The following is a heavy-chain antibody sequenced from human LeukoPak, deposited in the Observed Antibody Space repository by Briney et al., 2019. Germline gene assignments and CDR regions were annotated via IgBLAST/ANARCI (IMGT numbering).Heavy chain of an antibody. CDR1: GGXFSGYY. J-gene: IGHJ4*02. CDR2: INQSGST. Sequence: PSETLSLTCAVYGGXFSGYYWSWIRQPPGKGLEWIGEINQSGSTNYNPSLKSRVTISVDTSKNQFSLKLDSVTAADTAVYYCARRRYFDYWGQGTLVTVSS. CDR3: ARRRYFDY. V-gene: IGHV4-34*01.